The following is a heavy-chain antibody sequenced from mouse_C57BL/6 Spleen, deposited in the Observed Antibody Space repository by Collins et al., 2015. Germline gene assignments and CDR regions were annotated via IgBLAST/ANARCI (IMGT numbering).Heavy chain of an antibody. CDR2: IRSKSNNYAT. V-gene: IGHV10-1*01. Sequence: EVQLVESGGGLVQPKGSLKLSCAASGFSFNTYAMNWVRQAPGKGLEWVARIRSKSNNYATYYADSVKDRFTISRDDSESMLYLQMNNLKTEDTAMYYCVRPYYDYEGAMDYWGQGTSVTVSS. J-gene: IGHJ4*01. D-gene: IGHD2-4*01. CDR1: GFSFNTYA. CDR3: VRPYYDYEGAMDY.